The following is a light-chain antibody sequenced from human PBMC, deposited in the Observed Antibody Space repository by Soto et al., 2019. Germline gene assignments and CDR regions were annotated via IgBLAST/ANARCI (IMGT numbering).Light chain of an antibody. CDR2: DVS. V-gene: IGLV2-11*01. CDR3: GSYAGSYVV. CDR1: SSDVGGYNY. J-gene: IGLJ2*01. Sequence: QSALTQPRSVSGSPGQSVTISCTGTSSDVGGYNYVSWYQQHPGKAPKLMIYDVSKRPSGVPDRFSGSKSGNTASLTISGLKAEDEADYYGGSYAGSYVVFGGGTKLTVL.